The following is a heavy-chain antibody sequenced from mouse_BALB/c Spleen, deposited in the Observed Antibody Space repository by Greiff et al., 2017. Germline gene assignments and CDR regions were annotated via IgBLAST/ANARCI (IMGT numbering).Heavy chain of an antibody. J-gene: IGHJ3*01. CDR3: ATTGTGPWFAY. CDR1: GFNIKDYY. D-gene: IGHD4-1*02. V-gene: IGHV14-1*02. Sequence: EVQLQQSGAELVRPGALVKLSCKASGFNIKDYYMHWVKQRPEQGLEWIGWIDPENGNTIYDPKFQGKASITADTSSNTAYLQLSSLTSEDTAVYYCATTGTGPWFAYWGQGTLVTVSA. CDR2: IDPENGNT.